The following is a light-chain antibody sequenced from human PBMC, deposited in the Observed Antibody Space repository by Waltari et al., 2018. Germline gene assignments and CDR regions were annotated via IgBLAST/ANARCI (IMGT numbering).Light chain of an antibody. V-gene: IGKV3-11*01. Sequence: EIVLTQSQATLSLSPGERATLSCRASQSVSSKLAWYQQKPGQSPMLLIYDASNRATDIAARFSGSGSGTDFTLTISSLEPEDFAVYYCQHRNNWPLTFGGGTKVEIK. CDR3: QHRNNWPLT. CDR1: QSVSSK. J-gene: IGKJ4*01. CDR2: DAS.